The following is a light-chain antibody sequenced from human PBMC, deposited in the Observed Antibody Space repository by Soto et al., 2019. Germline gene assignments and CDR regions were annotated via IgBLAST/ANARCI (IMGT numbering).Light chain of an antibody. V-gene: IGLV2-14*01. CDR2: DVS. CDR1: SSDVGGYNY. CDR3: TSYTSSSTLYV. Sequence: QSVLTQPASVSGSPGQSITISCTGTSSDVGGYNYVSWYQQYPGKAPKLMIYDVSNRPSGVSNRFSGSKSGNTASLTISGLQAEDEADYYCTSYTSSSTLYVFGTGTKVTVL. J-gene: IGLJ1*01.